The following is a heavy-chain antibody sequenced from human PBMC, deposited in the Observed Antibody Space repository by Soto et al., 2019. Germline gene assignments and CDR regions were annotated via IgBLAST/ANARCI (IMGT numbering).Heavy chain of an antibody. CDR3: AKDPRVSFDP. CDR1: GFTFSTFA. V-gene: IGHV3-23*01. CDR2: ISASGGST. Sequence: GGSLRLSCAASGFTFSTFAMSWVRQAPGKGLEWVSAISASGGSTYYADSVKGRFTISRDNSNNTLYLQMNSLRVEDTAVYYCAKDPRVSFDPWGQGTLVAVSS. J-gene: IGHJ5*02.